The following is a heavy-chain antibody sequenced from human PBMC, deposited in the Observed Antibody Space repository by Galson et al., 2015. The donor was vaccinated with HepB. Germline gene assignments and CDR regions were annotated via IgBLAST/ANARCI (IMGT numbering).Heavy chain of an antibody. CDR3: ARASIAAAGRGIDY. V-gene: IGHV1-2*02. J-gene: IGHJ4*02. CDR2: INPNSGGT. Sequence: SVKVSCKASGYTFTGYYMHWVRQAPGQGLEWMGWINPNSGGTNYAQKFQGRVTMTRDTSISTAYMELSRLRSDDTAVYYCARASIAAAGRGIDYWGQGTLVTVSS. D-gene: IGHD6-13*01. CDR1: GYTFTGYY.